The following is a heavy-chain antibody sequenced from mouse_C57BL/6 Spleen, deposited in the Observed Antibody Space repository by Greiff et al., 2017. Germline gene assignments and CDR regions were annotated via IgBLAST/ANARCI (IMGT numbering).Heavy chain of an antibody. Sequence: EVQLQQSGPELVKPGASVKLSCKASGYTFTDYYMNWVKQSHGKSLEWIGDINPNNGGTSYNQTFKGKATLTVDKSSSTAYMELRSLTSEDSAVYYCARYDYCNLFAYWGQGTLVTVSA. CDR1: GYTFTDYY. CDR3: ARYDYCNLFAY. CDR2: INPNNGGT. V-gene: IGHV1-26*01. D-gene: IGHD2-1*01. J-gene: IGHJ3*01.